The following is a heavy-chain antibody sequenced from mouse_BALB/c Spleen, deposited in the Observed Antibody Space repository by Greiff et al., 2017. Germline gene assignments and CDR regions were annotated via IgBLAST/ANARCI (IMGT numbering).Heavy chain of an antibody. Sequence: EVQLQQSGGGLVQPGGSRKLSCAASGFTFSSFGMHWVRQAPEKGLEWVAYISSGSSTIYYADTVKGRFTISRDNPKNTLFLQMTSLRSEDTAMYYCARWDYFDYWGQGTTLTVSS. CDR3: ARWDYFDY. V-gene: IGHV5-17*02. CDR2: ISSGSSTI. CDR1: GFTFSSFG. J-gene: IGHJ2*01.